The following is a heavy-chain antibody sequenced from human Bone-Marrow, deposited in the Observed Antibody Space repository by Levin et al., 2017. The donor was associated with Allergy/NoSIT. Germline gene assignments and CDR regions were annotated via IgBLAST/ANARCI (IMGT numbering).Heavy chain of an antibody. CDR1: GFTFTNYW. CDR2: IKQDGSEK. CDR3: ATPGGWDGMDV. J-gene: IGHJ6*02. D-gene: IGHD1-26*01. V-gene: IGHV3-7*01. Sequence: QSGGSLRLSCAASGFTFTNYWMTWVRQAPGKGLEWVAKIKQDGSEKQYADSVKGRFTISRDNAQNSLFLQMNSLRAEDTAVYYCATPGGWDGMDVWGQGTTVTVSS.